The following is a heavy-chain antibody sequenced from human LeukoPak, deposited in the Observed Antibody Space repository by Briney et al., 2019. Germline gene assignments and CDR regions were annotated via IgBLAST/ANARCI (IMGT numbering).Heavy chain of an antibody. Sequence: GGSLRLSCAASGFTFSSYSMDWVRQAPGKGLEWISHISSGTIAYTDSVKGRFTISRDIGKNSLYLQMNGLRAEDTAVYYCARDFGYSFDYWGQGTLVTVSS. V-gene: IGHV3-48*01. CDR1: GFTFSSYS. D-gene: IGHD1-26*01. J-gene: IGHJ4*02. CDR3: ARDFGYSFDY. CDR2: ISSGTI.